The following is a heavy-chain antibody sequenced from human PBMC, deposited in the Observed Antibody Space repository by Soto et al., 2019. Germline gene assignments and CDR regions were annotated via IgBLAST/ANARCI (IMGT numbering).Heavy chain of an antibody. Sequence: QVQLVQSGAEVKKPGASVKVSCKASGYTLTSYAMHWGRQAPGQRIEWMGWINAGNGNTKYSQKFQGRVTITRDTSASTAYMELSSLRSEDTAVYYCARQIGNYCDGEDGFQHWGQGTLVTVSS. CDR2: INAGNGNT. J-gene: IGHJ1*01. CDR3: ARQIGNYCDGEDGFQH. V-gene: IGHV1-3*01. CDR1: GYTLTSYA. D-gene: IGHD4-17*01.